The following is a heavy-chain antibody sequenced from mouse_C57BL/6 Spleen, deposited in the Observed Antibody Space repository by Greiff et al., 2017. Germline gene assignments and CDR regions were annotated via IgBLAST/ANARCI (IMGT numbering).Heavy chain of an antibody. CDR3: ARSYYGSSRYAMDY. CDR2: IDPSDSET. V-gene: IGHV1-52*01. J-gene: IGHJ4*01. D-gene: IGHD1-1*01. CDR1: GYTFTSYW. Sequence: QVQLQQPGAELVRPGSSVKLSCKASGYTFTSYWMHWVKQRPIQGLEWIGNIDPSDSETHYNQKFKDKATLTVDKSSSTAYMQRSSLTSEDSAVYYCARSYYGSSRYAMDYWGQGTSVTVSS.